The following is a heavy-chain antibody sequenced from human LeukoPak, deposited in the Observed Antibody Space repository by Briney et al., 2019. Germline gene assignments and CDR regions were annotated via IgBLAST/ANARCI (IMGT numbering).Heavy chain of an antibody. CDR2: VKTDGSYT. Sequence: GGSLRLSCAASGFTFSNYWMHWVRQAPGKGLVWVARVKTDGSYTTYADSVKGRFTISRDNTKNTLYLQMNSLSAEDTGVYFCAGGDSGHLSDYWGQGTLVTVSS. CDR3: AGGDSGHLSDY. J-gene: IGHJ4*02. V-gene: IGHV3-74*01. D-gene: IGHD1-26*01. CDR1: GFTFSNYW.